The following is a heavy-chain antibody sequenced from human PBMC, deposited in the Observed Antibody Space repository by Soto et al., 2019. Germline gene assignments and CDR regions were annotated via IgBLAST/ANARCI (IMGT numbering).Heavy chain of an antibody. V-gene: IGHV4-30-2*01. J-gene: IGHJ4*02. CDR2: IYHSGST. Sequence: QLQLQESGSGLVKPSQTLSLTCAVSGGSISSGGYSWSWIRQPPGKGLEWIGYIYHSGSTYYNPSLKRRXTXSXYRSKNQFSLKLSSVTAADTAVYYCASSTVGVRYDYWGQGTLVTVSS. CDR1: GGSISSGGYS. D-gene: IGHD4-17*01. CDR3: ASSTVGVRYDY.